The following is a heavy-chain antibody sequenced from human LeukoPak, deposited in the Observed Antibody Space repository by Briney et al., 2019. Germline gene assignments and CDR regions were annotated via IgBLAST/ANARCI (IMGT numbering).Heavy chain of an antibody. Sequence: GGSLRLSCAASGFTFSSYAMSWVRQAPGKGLEWVSAISGSGGSTYYADSVKGRFTISRDNSKNTLYLQMNSLRAEDTAVYYCARGLYYYDSSGYHPLYYYYGMDVWGQGTTVTVSS. J-gene: IGHJ6*02. V-gene: IGHV3-23*01. CDR1: GFTFSSYA. CDR2: ISGSGGST. D-gene: IGHD3-22*01. CDR3: ARGLYYYDSSGYHPLYYYYGMDV.